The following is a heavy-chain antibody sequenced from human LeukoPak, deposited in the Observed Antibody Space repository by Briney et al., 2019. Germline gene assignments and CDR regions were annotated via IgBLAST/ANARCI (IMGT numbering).Heavy chain of an antibody. Sequence: SETLSLTCTVSGGSISSDYWSWIRQPPGKRLEWIGYIYYSGSTNYNPSLKSRVTISVDTSKNQFSLKLSSVTAADTAVYYCSEGSTGPPDDWGQGTLVTVSS. D-gene: IGHD1-14*01. CDR2: IYYSGST. V-gene: IGHV4-59*01. CDR3: SEGSTGPPDD. J-gene: IGHJ4*02. CDR1: GGSISSDY.